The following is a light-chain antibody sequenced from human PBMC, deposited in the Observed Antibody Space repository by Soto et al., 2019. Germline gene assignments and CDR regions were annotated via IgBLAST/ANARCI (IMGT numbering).Light chain of an antibody. CDR2: DVS. J-gene: IGLJ2*01. CDR1: SSDVGTYNY. CDR3: CSYAGSYSFVI. Sequence: QSALTQPRSVSGSPGQSVTISCTGTSSDVGTYNYVSWYQRHPGKAPKLLIYDVSKWPSGVPDRFSGSKSGNTASLTISGLQAEDEADYYCCSYAGSYSFVIFGGGTKVTVL. V-gene: IGLV2-11*01.